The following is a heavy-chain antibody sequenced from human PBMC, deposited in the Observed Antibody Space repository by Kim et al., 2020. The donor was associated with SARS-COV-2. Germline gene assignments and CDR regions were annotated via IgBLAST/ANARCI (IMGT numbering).Heavy chain of an antibody. CDR3: ARDRRHYDILTGYYRTLDD. CDR1: GFTVSSNY. Sequence: GGSLRLSCAASGFTVSSNYMSWVRQAPGKGLEWVSVIYSGGSTYYADSVKGRFTISRDNSKNTLYLQMNSLRAEDTAVYYCARDRRHYDILTGYYRTLDDWGQGTLVTVSS. D-gene: IGHD3-9*01. J-gene: IGHJ4*02. V-gene: IGHV3-66*01. CDR2: IYSGGST.